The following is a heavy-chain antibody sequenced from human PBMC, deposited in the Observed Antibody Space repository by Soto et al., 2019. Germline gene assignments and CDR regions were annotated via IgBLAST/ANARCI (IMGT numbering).Heavy chain of an antibody. D-gene: IGHD3-10*01. CDR3: ARDPALMVRGVMLSAFDI. Sequence: SETLSLTCTVSGGSISSGGYYWSWIRQHPGKGLEWIGYIYYSGSTYYNPSLKSRVTISVDTSKNQFSLKLSSVTAADTAVYYCARDPALMVRGVMLSAFDIWGQGTMVTVSS. CDR2: IYYSGST. J-gene: IGHJ3*02. CDR1: GGSISSGGYY. V-gene: IGHV4-31*03.